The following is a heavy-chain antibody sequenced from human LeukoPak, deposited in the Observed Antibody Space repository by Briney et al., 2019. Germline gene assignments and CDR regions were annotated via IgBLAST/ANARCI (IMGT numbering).Heavy chain of an antibody. CDR1: GYTFTGYG. J-gene: IGHJ4*02. Sequence: GASVKVSCKASGYTFTGYGISWVRQAPGQGLEWMGWISAYNGNTNYAQKLQGRVTMTTDTSTSTAYMELRSLRSDDTAVYYCARGVLVTYYYDSSGYYSSIYFDYWGQGTLVTVSS. CDR3: ARGVLVTYYYDSSGYYSSIYFDY. D-gene: IGHD3-22*01. V-gene: IGHV1-18*01. CDR2: ISAYNGNT.